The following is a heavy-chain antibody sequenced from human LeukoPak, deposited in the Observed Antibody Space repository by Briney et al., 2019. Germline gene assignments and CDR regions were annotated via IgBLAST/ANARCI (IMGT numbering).Heavy chain of an antibody. CDR1: GGSIASAGYY. V-gene: IGHV4-31*03. Sequence: PSQTLSLTCTVSGGSIASAGYYWSWIRQHPGKGLEWIGYINYSGSTNYNPSLKSRVTISVDTSKNQFSLKLSSVTAADTAVYYCARGQDDYVWGSHRYLDYWGQGTLVTVSS. J-gene: IGHJ4*02. CDR2: INYSGST. D-gene: IGHD3-16*02. CDR3: ARGQDDYVWGSHRYLDY.